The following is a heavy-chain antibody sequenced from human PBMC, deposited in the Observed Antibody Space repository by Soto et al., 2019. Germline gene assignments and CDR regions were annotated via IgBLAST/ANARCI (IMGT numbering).Heavy chain of an antibody. J-gene: IGHJ5*02. V-gene: IGHV1-18*01. CDR2: ISAYNGNT. Sequence: ASVKVSCKASGYTFTSYGISWVRQAPGQGLEWMGWISAYNGNTNYAQKLQGRVTMTTDTSTSTAYMELRSLRSDDTAVYYCAREITGTTGTTAGNWFDPWGQGTLVTVSS. CDR1: GYTFTSYG. D-gene: IGHD1-1*01. CDR3: AREITGTTGTTAGNWFDP.